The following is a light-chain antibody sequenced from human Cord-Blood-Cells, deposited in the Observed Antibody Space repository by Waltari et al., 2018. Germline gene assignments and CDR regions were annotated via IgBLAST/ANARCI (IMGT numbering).Light chain of an antibody. Sequence: EIVMPQSPATLSVSPGERATLSSRASQSVSSNLAWYQQKPGQAPRLLIYGASTRATGIPARFSGSGSGTEFTLTISSLQSEDFAVYYCQQYNNWPLTFGGGTKVEIK. V-gene: IGKV3-15*01. CDR3: QQYNNWPLT. CDR2: GAS. J-gene: IGKJ4*01. CDR1: QSVSSN.